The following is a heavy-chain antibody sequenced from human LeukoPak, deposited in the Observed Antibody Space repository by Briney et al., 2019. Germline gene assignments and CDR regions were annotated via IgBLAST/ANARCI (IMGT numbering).Heavy chain of an antibody. J-gene: IGHJ4*02. D-gene: IGHD1-26*01. V-gene: IGHV4-59*08. CDR3: ARWEAVTKRYYFDY. CDR2: IYYSGST. CDR1: GGSISSYF. Sequence: PSETLSLTCTISGGSISSYFWTWIRQPPGKGLEWIAYIYYSGSTNYNPSLKSRVTISLDTSKNQFSLKLSSVTAADTAVYYCARWEAVTKRYYFDYWGQGTLVTVS.